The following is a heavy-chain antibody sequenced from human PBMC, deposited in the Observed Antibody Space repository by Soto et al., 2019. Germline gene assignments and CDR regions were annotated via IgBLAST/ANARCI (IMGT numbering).Heavy chain of an antibody. CDR3: AKDLYYYGSGTYYPTDY. Sequence: EVHLLESGGGLRQPGGSLRLSCAASGFTFSSYAMTWVRQAPGKGLEWVSAISENGSRTHYADSVKGRFTISRDNSKDTLFLQMNSLRPEDTAVYYCAKDLYYYGSGTYYPTDYWGQGTLVTVTS. D-gene: IGHD3-10*01. V-gene: IGHV3-23*01. J-gene: IGHJ4*02. CDR2: ISENGSRT. CDR1: GFTFSSYA.